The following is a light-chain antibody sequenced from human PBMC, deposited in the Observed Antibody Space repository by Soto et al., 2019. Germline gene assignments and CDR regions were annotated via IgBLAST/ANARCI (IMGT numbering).Light chain of an antibody. J-gene: IGKJ3*01. CDR1: QSVSSSA. CDR3: QQYGDSPAN. CDR2: DAS. Sequence: IVLTQSPGTVSLSPLEIASICFRGSQSVSSSALAWYQQKRGQAPRLLIHDASSRATGIPDRFSGSGSGTDFTLTFSRLEPEDFAVYYCQQYGDSPANFGPGTKVDI. V-gene: IGKV3-20*01.